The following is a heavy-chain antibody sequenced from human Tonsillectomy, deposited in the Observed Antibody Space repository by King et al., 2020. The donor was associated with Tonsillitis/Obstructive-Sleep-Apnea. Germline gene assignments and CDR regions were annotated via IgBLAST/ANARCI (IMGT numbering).Heavy chain of an antibody. CDR2: ITWNSGDI. Sequence: VQLVESGGALVQPGRSLRLSCAASGFTFDDYAMHWVRQAPGKGLEWVSGITWNSGDIGYADSVKGRFTISRDNAKNSLYLQMNSLRAEDTALSYCAKDTGRFLTPYMDVWGKGTTVTVSS. D-gene: IGHD3-3*01. J-gene: IGHJ6*03. V-gene: IGHV3-9*01. CDR3: AKDTGRFLTPYMDV. CDR1: GFTFDDYA.